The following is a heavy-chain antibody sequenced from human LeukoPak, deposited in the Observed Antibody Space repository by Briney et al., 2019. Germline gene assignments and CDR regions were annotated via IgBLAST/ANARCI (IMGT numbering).Heavy chain of an antibody. CDR1: GGSISSSSYY. V-gene: IGHV4-39*01. J-gene: IGHJ4*02. CDR2: IYYSGST. CDR3: ARHGAARVITMVRGVISY. Sequence: PSETLSLTCTVSGGSISSSSYYWGWIHQPPGKGLEWIGSIYYSGSTYYNPSLKSRVTISVDTSKNQFSLKLSSVTAADTAVYYCARHGAARVITMVRGVISYWGQGTLVTVSS. D-gene: IGHD3-10*01.